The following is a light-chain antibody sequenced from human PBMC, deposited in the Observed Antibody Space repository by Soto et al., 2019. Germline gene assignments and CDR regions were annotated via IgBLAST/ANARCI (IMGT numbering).Light chain of an antibody. CDR1: HSVSRTY. J-gene: IGKJ5*01. V-gene: IGKV3-20*01. CDR3: QQFDDSVT. CDR2: GAS. Sequence: EIVLTQSPGTLFLSPGERATLSCRASHSVSRTYLAWYQQKPGQAPRLLMYGASDRATGTPGRFSGSGSGTDFTLTISGLEPEDSAVYYCQQFDDSVTFGQGTRLDIK.